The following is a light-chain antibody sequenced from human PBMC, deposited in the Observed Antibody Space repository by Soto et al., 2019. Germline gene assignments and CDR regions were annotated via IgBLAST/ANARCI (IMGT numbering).Light chain of an antibody. CDR2: VVS. CDR3: SSYTSSNSWV. J-gene: IGLJ3*02. V-gene: IGLV2-14*01. CDR1: SSDVGGYNY. Sequence: QSALTQPASVSGSPGQSITISCTGTSSDVGGYNYVSWYQQHPGKAPKLMIYVVSNRPSGVSNRFSGSKSGNTASLTISGLQAEDEADYYCSSYTSSNSWVFGGGTKLTVL.